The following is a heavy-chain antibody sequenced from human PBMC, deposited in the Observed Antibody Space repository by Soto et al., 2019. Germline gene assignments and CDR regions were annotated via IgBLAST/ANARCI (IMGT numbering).Heavy chain of an antibody. CDR1: GGSFSGYY. CDR3: ASGFGYSSSWYVGYYGMDV. V-gene: IGHV4-34*01. Sequence: PSETLSLTCAVYGGSFSGYYWSWIRQPPGKGLESIGENNHSGSTNYNPSIKSRVTISVDTSKNQFSLKLSSVTAADTAVFYFASGFGYSSSWYVGYYGMDVWGQGTTVTVSS. J-gene: IGHJ6*02. CDR2: NNHSGST. D-gene: IGHD6-13*01.